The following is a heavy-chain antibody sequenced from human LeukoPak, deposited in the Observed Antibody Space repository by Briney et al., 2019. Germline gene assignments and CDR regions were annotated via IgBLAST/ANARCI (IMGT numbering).Heavy chain of an antibody. J-gene: IGHJ6*02. Sequence: ASVKVSCKASGYTFTDYYMHWVRQAPGQGLEWMGWINPNSGGTNYAQKFQGRVTMTRDTSISTAYMELSRLRSDDTAVYYCASQPNHCSSTSCYGTVRYYYYGMDVWGQGTTVTVSS. CDR3: ASQPNHCSSTSCYGTVRYYYYGMDV. CDR1: GYTFTDYY. D-gene: IGHD2-2*01. V-gene: IGHV1-2*02. CDR2: INPNSGGT.